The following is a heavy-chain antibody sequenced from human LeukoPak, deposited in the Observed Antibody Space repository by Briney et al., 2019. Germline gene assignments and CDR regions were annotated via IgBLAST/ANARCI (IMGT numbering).Heavy chain of an antibody. CDR1: GFTFSDHY. Sequence: GGSLRHSCAASGFTFSDHYMDWVRQAPGKGLEWVGRIRNKANSYTTEYAASVKGRFTISRDDSKNSLYLQINSLKIEDTAVYYCARVGSNGWEDYWGQGTLDTVSS. CDR2: IRNKANSYTT. V-gene: IGHV3-72*01. J-gene: IGHJ4*02. CDR3: ARVGSNGWEDY. D-gene: IGHD6-19*01.